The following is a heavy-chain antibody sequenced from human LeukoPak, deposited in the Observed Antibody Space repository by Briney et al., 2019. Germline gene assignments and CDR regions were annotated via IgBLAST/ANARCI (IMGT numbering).Heavy chain of an antibody. J-gene: IGHJ3*02. D-gene: IGHD4-23*01. Sequence: PSETLSLTCTVSGGSISNYYWSWIRQPPGKGLEWIGYIYYSGSTYHNPSLKSRVTMSVDTSKNQFSLKLSSVTAADTAVYYCARHYYGGSGAFDIWGQGTMVTVSS. CDR3: ARHYYGGSGAFDI. CDR2: IYYSGST. CDR1: GGSISNYY. V-gene: IGHV4-59*08.